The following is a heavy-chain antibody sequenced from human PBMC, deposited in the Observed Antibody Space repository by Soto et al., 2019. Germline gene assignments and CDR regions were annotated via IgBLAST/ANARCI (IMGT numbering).Heavy chain of an antibody. Sequence: SETLSLTCAVYGGSFSGYYWSWIRQPPGKGLEWIGEINHSGSTNYNPSLKSRVTISVDTSKNQFSLKLSSVTAADTAVYYSASGVHGYYDFWSGSGSWGMDVWGQGTTVTVSS. V-gene: IGHV4-34*01. D-gene: IGHD3-3*01. J-gene: IGHJ6*02. CDR1: GGSFSGYY. CDR2: INHSGST. CDR3: ASGVHGYYDFWSGSGSWGMDV.